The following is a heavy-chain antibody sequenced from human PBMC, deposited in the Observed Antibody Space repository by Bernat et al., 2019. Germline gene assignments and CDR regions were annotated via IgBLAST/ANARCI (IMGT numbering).Heavy chain of an antibody. D-gene: IGHD4-17*01. CDR3: ARGPSYGDYFDY. J-gene: IGHJ4*02. V-gene: IGHV3-74*01. CDR1: GFTFSSYW. CDR2: INSDGSST. Sequence: EVQLVESGGGLVQPGGSLRLSCAASGFTFSSYWMHWVRQAPGKGLVWVSRINSDGSSTSYADYEKGRFTISRDYAKNTLYLQMNSLRAEDTAVYYCARGPSYGDYFDYRGQGTLITVSS.